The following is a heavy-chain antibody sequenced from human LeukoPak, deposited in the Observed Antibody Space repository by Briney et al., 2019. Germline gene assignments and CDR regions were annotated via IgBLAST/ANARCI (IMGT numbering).Heavy chain of an antibody. V-gene: IGHV4-31*03. J-gene: IGHJ4*02. CDR3: GRAAGYSSGYYNY. Sequence: SETLSLTCTVSGGSISSGGYYWSWIRQHPGKGLEWIGYIYYSGSTYYNPSLKSRVTISVDTSKNQFSLQLDSVTPDDTAVYYCGRAAGYSSGYYNYWGQGTLVTVSS. CDR1: GGSISSGGYY. D-gene: IGHD6-19*01. CDR2: IYYSGST.